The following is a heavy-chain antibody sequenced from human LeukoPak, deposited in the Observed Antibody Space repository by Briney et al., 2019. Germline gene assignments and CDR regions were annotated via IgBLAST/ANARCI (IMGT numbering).Heavy chain of an antibody. Sequence: SRTLSLTCTVSGGSISSGGYYWSWIRQHPGKGLEWIGYIYYSGSTYYNPSLKSRVTISVDTSKNQFSLKLSSVTAADTAVYYCASLGYCSGGSCSRPPPPYSRFDYWGQGTLVTVSS. V-gene: IGHV4-31*03. J-gene: IGHJ4*02. CDR1: GGSISSGGYY. CDR3: ASLGYCSGGSCSRPPPPYSRFDY. D-gene: IGHD2-15*01. CDR2: IYYSGST.